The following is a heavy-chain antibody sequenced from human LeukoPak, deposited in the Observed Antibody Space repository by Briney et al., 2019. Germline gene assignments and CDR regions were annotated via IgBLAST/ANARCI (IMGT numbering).Heavy chain of an antibody. CDR2: ISYDGSNK. CDR3: ARDGSGIVVVPAGYY. CDR1: GFTFSSYA. J-gene: IGHJ4*02. V-gene: IGHV3-30*04. D-gene: IGHD2-2*01. Sequence: GGSLRLSCAASGFTFSSYAMHWVRQAPGKGLEWVAVISYDGSNKYYADSVKGRFTISRDNSKNTLYLQMNSLRAEDTAVYYCARDGSGIVVVPAGYYWGQGTLVTVSS.